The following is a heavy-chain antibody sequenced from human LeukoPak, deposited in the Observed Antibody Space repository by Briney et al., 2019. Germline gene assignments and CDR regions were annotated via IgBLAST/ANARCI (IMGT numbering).Heavy chain of an antibody. CDR3: ARMEEGYSYGRGFDI. Sequence: SGPTLVNPTQTLTLTCTFSGFSLSTSGMCVNWIRQPPGRALEWLALIDWDDDKYYSTSLKTRLTISKDTSKNQVVLTMTNMDPVDTATYYCARMEEGYSYGRGFDIWGQGTMVTVSS. V-gene: IGHV2-70*01. CDR2: IDWDDDK. J-gene: IGHJ3*02. CDR1: GFSLSTSGMC. D-gene: IGHD5-18*01.